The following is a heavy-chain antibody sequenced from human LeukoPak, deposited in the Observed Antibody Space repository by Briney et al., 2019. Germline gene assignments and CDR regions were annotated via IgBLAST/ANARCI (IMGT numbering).Heavy chain of an antibody. J-gene: IGHJ6*02. D-gene: IGHD2-2*01. CDR3: ATDIVVVPAQGDYYYYSGMDV. V-gene: IGHV1-2*02. CDR2: VNPYDGNT. Sequence: ASVKVSCKASGYTFTGYYMHWVRQAPGQGLEWMGWVNPYDGNTNYAQKFQGRVTMTRDTSISTAYMELSRLRSDDTAVYYCATDIVVVPAQGDYYYYSGMDVWGQETTVTVSS. CDR1: GYTFTGYY.